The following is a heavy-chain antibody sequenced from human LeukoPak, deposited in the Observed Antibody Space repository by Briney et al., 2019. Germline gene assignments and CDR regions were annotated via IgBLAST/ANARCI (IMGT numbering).Heavy chain of an antibody. J-gene: IGHJ6*03. CDR3: AKDGYSSSWYGYYYYYMDV. D-gene: IGHD6-13*01. CDR2: IWYDGSNK. Sequence: GGSPRLSCAASGFTFSNYGMHGVRQAPGKGLECVAVIWYDGSNKYYADSVKGRFNISRDNSKNTLYLQMNILRAEDTAVYYCAKDGYSSSWYGYYYYYMDVWGKGTTVTVSS. V-gene: IGHV3-33*06. CDR1: GFTFSNYG.